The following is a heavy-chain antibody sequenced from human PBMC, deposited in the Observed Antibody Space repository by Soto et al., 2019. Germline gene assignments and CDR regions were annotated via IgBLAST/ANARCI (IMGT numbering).Heavy chain of an antibody. V-gene: IGHV4-39*01. CDR1: GGSISSSSYY. CDR2: IYYSGST. CDR3: ARHLGYSNYDWFDP. D-gene: IGHD4-4*01. Sequence: QLQLQESGPGLVKPSETLSLTCTVSGGSISSSSYYWGWIRQPPGKGLEWIGSIYYSGSTYYNPSLKSRVTLSVDTSKNQFSLKLSSVTAADTAVYCCARHLGYSNYDWFDPWGQGTLVTVSS. J-gene: IGHJ5*02.